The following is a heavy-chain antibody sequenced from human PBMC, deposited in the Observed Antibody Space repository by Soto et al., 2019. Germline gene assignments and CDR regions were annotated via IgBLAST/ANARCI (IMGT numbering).Heavy chain of an antibody. Sequence: GGCLRLGCAASGVSFSSYGMHGVRQAPGKGREGVAVIWYDGSNKYYADSVKGRFAISRDNSKNTLYLQMNSLRAEDTAVYYCARDRLWFGELLSSSSGVSYYFDYWRQGTLVPVSS. CDR2: IWYDGSNK. CDR1: GVSFSSYG. D-gene: IGHD3-10*01. CDR3: ARDRLWFGELLSSSSGVSYYFDY. J-gene: IGHJ4*02. V-gene: IGHV3-33*01.